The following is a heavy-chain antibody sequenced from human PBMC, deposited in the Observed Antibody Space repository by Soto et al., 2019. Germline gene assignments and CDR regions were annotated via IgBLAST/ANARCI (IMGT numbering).Heavy chain of an antibody. Sequence: QLQLQESGSGLVKPSQTLSLTCAVSGGSISSGGYAWSWIRQPPGKGLEWIGYIYHSGSTYYNPSLKSRVTISVDRSKNQFSLKLSSVTAADTAVYYCARGHTSYGTPNAFDIWGQGTMVTVSS. V-gene: IGHV4-30-2*01. D-gene: IGHD5-18*01. CDR2: IYHSGST. J-gene: IGHJ3*02. CDR1: GGSISSGGYA. CDR3: ARGHTSYGTPNAFDI.